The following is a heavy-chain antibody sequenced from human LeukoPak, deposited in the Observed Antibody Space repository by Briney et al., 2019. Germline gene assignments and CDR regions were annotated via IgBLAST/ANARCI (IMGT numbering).Heavy chain of an antibody. CDR3: ARGVSRYCSGGSCYYFDY. Sequence: PGGSLRLSCAASGLTFSSHWMHWVRQAPGKGLVWVSRITNDGSSTTYADSVKGRFTISRDNSKNTLYLQMNSLRAEDTAVYYCARGVSRYCSGGSCYYFDYWGQGTLVTVSS. CDR2: ITNDGSST. D-gene: IGHD2-15*01. CDR1: GLTFSSHW. V-gene: IGHV3-74*01. J-gene: IGHJ4*02.